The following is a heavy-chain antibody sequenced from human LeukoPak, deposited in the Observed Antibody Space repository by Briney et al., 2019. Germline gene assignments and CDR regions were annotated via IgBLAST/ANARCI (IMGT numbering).Heavy chain of an antibody. V-gene: IGHV4-59*08. J-gene: IGHJ5*02. D-gene: IGHD6-13*01. Sequence: SETLSLTCTVSGGSISSYYWSWLRQPPGKGLEWIGYIYYSGSTNYNPSLKSRVTISVDTSKNQFSLKLSSVTAADTAVYYCARRLRGGSSWYNWFDPWGQGTLVTVSS. CDR2: IYYSGST. CDR1: GGSISSYY. CDR3: ARRLRGGSSWYNWFDP.